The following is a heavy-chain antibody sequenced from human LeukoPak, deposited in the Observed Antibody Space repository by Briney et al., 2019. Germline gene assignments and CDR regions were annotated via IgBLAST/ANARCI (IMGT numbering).Heavy chain of an antibody. J-gene: IGHJ4*02. CDR1: GFTFSNYA. V-gene: IGHV3-30-3*01. CDR2: ISHDGSNK. D-gene: IGHD4-17*01. Sequence: GGSLRLSCAASGFTFSNYAMHWVRQTPGKGLEWVAVISHDGSNKHYVDSVKGRFTISRDTSKTTLYLQMNRLRAEDTAVYYCARDDGHTVKYSFDYWGQGTLVTVSS. CDR3: ARDDGHTVKYSFDY.